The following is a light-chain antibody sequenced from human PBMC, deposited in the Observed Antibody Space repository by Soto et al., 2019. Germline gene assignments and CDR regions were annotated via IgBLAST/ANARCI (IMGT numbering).Light chain of an antibody. CDR3: SSYTGSDTPGV. Sequence: QSALTQPPSASGSPGQSVSISCTGSSSNVGGYNYVSWYQQHPGKAPKLIIYEVDKRPSGVPDRFSGSKAGSTASLTVSGLQAEDEADYYCSSYTGSDTPGVFGGGTKLTVL. V-gene: IGLV2-8*01. CDR2: EVD. CDR1: SSNVGGYNY. J-gene: IGLJ3*02.